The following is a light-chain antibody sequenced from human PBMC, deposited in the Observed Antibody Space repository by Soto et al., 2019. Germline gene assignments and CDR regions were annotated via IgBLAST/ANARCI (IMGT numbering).Light chain of an antibody. CDR2: TTN. J-gene: IGLJ1*01. CDR3: AAWDDSLNGHV. V-gene: IGLV1-44*01. Sequence: QSVLTQPHSASGTPGQRFPIPGSGTSSKIGTSSVHWFQQLPGTAPKLLISTTNQRPSGVPERFSGSKSGTSASLAISGLQSEDEADYYCAAWDDSLNGHVFGTGTKLTVL. CDR1: SSKIGTSS.